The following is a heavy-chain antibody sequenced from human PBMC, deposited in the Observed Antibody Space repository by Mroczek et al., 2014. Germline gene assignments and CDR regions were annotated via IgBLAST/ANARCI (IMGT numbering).Heavy chain of an antibody. J-gene: IGHJ4*02. D-gene: IGHD2-2*01. Sequence: VQLVESGEAWSSLGGSLRLSCAASGFTFSSYSMNWVRQAPGKGLEWVSSISSSSSYIYYADSVKGRFTISRDNAKNSLYLQMNSLRAEDTAVYYCARGYCSSTSCYFGDYWGQGTLVTVSS. CDR1: GFTFSSYS. V-gene: IGHV3-21*01. CDR2: ISSSSSYI. CDR3: ARGYCSSTSCYFGDY.